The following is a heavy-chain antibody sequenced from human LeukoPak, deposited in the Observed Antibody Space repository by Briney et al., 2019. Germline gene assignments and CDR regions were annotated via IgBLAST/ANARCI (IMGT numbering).Heavy chain of an antibody. CDR2: INHSGST. CDR3: ARGIVNTAVAGTFGY. CDR1: GGSFSGFY. Sequence: SETLSLTCAVYGGSFSGFYWSWIRQPPGKGLEWIWGINHSGSTNYNPSLKSRVTISVDTSKNQFSLMLSSVTAADTAVYYCARGIVNTAVAGTFGYWGQGTLVTVSS. V-gene: IGHV4-34*01. D-gene: IGHD6-19*01. J-gene: IGHJ4*02.